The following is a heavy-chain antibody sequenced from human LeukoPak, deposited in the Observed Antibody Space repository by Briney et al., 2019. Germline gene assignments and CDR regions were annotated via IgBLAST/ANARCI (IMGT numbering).Heavy chain of an antibody. J-gene: IGHJ3*02. Sequence: PSETLSLTCTVSGGSISSGDYYWSWIRPPPGKGLEWIGYIYYSGSTYYTPPLKSRVTISVDTSKNQFSLKLRYVTAADTAVYYCASYHSNPNDAFDIWGQGTMVTVSS. D-gene: IGHD4-11*01. CDR1: GGSISSGDYY. CDR3: ASYHSNPNDAFDI. V-gene: IGHV4-30-4*08. CDR2: IYYSGST.